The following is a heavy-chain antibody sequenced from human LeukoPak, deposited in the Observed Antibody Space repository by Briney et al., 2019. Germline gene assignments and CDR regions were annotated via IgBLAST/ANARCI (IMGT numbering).Heavy chain of an antibody. CDR2: INHSGST. J-gene: IGHJ4*02. Sequence: SETLSLTCAVYGGSFSGYYWSWLRQPPGKGLEWIGEINHSGSTNYNPSLKSRVTISVDTSKNQFSLKLSSVTAADTAVYYCARDDLTSGGDCGGQGTLVTVS. CDR1: GGSFSGYY. V-gene: IGHV4-34*01. D-gene: IGHD2-15*01. CDR3: ARDDLTSGGDC.